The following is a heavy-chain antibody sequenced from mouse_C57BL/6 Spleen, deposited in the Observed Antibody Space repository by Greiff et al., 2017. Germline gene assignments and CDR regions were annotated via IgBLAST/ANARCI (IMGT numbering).Heavy chain of an antibody. CDR3: AKPRGDYFDY. CDR1: GYTFTSYW. CDR2: IHPNSGIT. V-gene: IGHV1-64*01. J-gene: IGHJ2*01. Sequence: VQLQQPGAELVKPGASVKLSCKASGYTFTSYWMHWVKQRPGQGLEWIGMIHPNSGITNYNEKFKSKATLTVDKSSSTAYMQLSSLTSEDSAVYYCAKPRGDYFDYWGQGTTLTVSS.